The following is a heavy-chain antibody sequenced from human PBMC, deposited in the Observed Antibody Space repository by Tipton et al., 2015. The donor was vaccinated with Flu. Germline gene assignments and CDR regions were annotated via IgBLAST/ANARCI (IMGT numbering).Heavy chain of an antibody. V-gene: IGHV4-4*07. D-gene: IGHD3-10*01. CDR2: IYMSGYT. CDR3: ARDQYFGSGIDY. CDR1: GGSIDNYF. Sequence: GLVKPSETLSLTCIASGGSIDNYFWTWIRKPAGRGLEWIGRIYMSGYTQYNPSVESRVTMSVDRSKNHFSMKLRSVTAADTAVYYCARDQYFGSGIDYWGPGMQVTVSS. J-gene: IGHJ4*02.